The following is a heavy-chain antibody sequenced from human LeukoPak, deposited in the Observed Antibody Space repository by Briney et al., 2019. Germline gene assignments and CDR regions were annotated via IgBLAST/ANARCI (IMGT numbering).Heavy chain of an antibody. J-gene: IGHJ4*02. D-gene: IGHD5-12*01. CDR2: FSGSGGSI. V-gene: IGHV3-23*01. CDR3: AKTRGGVVATTSDY. Sequence: GGSLRLSCAASGFIFSSYAMRWVRQAPGKGLEWVSVFSGSGGSIYDADSVKGRFTISRDNSKNTLNLQMNSLRVEDTAVYYCAKTRGGVVATTSDYWGQGTLVTVSS. CDR1: GFIFSSYA.